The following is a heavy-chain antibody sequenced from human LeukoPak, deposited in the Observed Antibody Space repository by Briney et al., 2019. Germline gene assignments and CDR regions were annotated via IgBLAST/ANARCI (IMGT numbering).Heavy chain of an antibody. CDR1: GGSISSYY. Sequence: RASETLSLTCTVSGGSISSYYWSWIRQPPGKGLEWIGYIYYSGSTNYNPSLKSRVTISVDTSKNQFSLKLSSVTAADTAVYYCARGRNNIVVVPAAISSWFDSWGQGTLVTVSS. CDR3: ARGRNNIVVVPAAISSWFDS. J-gene: IGHJ5*01. D-gene: IGHD2-2*01. V-gene: IGHV4-59*01. CDR2: IYYSGST.